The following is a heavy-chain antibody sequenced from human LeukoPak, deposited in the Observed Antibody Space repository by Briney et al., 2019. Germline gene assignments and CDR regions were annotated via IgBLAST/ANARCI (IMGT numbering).Heavy chain of an antibody. Sequence: ASVKVSCKASGYTFTSYAMHWVRQAPGQGLEWMGWINPNSGGTNYAQKFQGRVTMTRDTSISTAYMELSRLRSDDTAVYYCARDLAPTGFWSGYSGIWGQGTLVTVSS. J-gene: IGHJ4*02. V-gene: IGHV1-2*02. CDR1: GYTFTSYA. CDR3: ARDLAPTGFWSGYSGI. CDR2: INPNSGGT. D-gene: IGHD3-3*01.